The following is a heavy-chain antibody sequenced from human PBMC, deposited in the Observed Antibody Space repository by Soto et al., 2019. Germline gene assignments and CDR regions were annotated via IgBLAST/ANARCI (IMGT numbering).Heavy chain of an antibody. Sequence: SETLSLTCTVSGGSISSYYWSWIRQPAGKGLEWIGRIYDSATYHNPSLKSGVIISVDTSKNQFSLQLSSVTAADTAVYYCAAGSCSSSGCYWFDPWGQGTLVTVSS. CDR2: IYDSAT. CDR3: AAGSCSSSGCYWFDP. J-gene: IGHJ5*02. V-gene: IGHV4-59*05. D-gene: IGHD2-2*01. CDR1: GGSISSYY.